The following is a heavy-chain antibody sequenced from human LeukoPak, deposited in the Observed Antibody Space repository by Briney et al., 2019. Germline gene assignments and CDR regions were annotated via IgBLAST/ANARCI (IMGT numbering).Heavy chain of an antibody. D-gene: IGHD2-2*01. V-gene: IGHV1-8*01. CDR3: TRHTSPTFDY. Sequence: ASVTVSCKASGYTFTSHDIDWVRQASGQGPEWMGWINPRTGDRGYAQKFQGRVTITRSTSMNTAYMELSSLRSEDTAVYYCTRHTSPTFDYWGQGTLVTVSS. CDR2: INPRTGDR. J-gene: IGHJ4*02. CDR1: GYTFTSHD.